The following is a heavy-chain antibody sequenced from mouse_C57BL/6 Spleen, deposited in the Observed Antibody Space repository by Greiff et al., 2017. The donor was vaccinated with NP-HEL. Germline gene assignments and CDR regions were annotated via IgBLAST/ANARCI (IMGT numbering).Heavy chain of an antibody. D-gene: IGHD1-1*01. CDR3: TRSRYYYGSSPFDY. V-gene: IGHV1-15*01. Sequence: QVQLKESGAELVRPGASVTLSCKASGYTFTDYEMHWVKQTPVHGLEWIGAIDPETGGTAYNQKFKGKAILTADKSSSTAYMELRSLTSEDSAVYYCTRSRYYYGSSPFDYWGQGTTLTVSS. CDR2: IDPETGGT. J-gene: IGHJ2*01. CDR1: GYTFTDYE.